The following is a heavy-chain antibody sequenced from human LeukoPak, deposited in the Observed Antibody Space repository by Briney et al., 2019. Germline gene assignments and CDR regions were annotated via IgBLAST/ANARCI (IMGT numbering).Heavy chain of an antibody. CDR3: ARDYYDSSGYYHVGYFDY. CDR1: GFTFSSSW. V-gene: IGHV3-74*01. Sequence: GGSLRLSCAASGFTFSSSWMHWVRQAPGKGLVWVSHINSDGSSTSYADSVKGRFTISRDNAKNTVYLQMNSLRAEDTAVYYCARDYYDSSGYYHVGYFDYWGQGTLVTVSS. D-gene: IGHD3-22*01. J-gene: IGHJ4*02. CDR2: INSDGSST.